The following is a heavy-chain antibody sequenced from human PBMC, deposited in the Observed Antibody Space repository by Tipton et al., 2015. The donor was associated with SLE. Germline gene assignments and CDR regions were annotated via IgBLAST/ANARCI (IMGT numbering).Heavy chain of an antibody. CDR2: IRYDGTNT. J-gene: IGHJ4*02. Sequence: GSLRLSCAASAFTFSGYGMYWVRQAPGKGLEWVAFIRYDGTNTDYAGSVKGRFTISRDNSENTLYLQMNSLRAEDSAVYYCAKDKDYGSGSYFVDYWGLGTLVTVAS. CDR1: AFTFSGYG. D-gene: IGHD3-10*01. V-gene: IGHV3-30*02. CDR3: AKDKDYGSGSYFVDY.